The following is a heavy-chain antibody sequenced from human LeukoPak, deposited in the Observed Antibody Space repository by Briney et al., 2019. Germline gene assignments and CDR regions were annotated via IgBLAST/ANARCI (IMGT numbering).Heavy chain of an antibody. V-gene: IGHV3-30*02. CDR1: GFTFSSYG. D-gene: IGHD1-26*01. CDR3: AREPLWELPTGYYFDY. J-gene: IGHJ4*02. CDR2: IRYDGSNK. Sequence: PGGSLRLSCAASGFTFSSYGMHWVRQAPGKGPEWVAFIRYDGSNKYSADSVKGRFTISRDNAKNSLYLQMNSLRAEDTAVYYCAREPLWELPTGYYFDYWGQGTLVTVSS.